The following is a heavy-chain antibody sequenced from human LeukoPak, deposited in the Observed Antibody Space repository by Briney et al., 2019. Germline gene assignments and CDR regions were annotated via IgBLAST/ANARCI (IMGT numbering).Heavy chain of an antibody. V-gene: IGHV3-23*01. CDR2: ISGSGGST. Sequence: GGSLRLSCAASGFTFSSYAMSWVRQAPGKGLEWVSAISGSGGSTYYADSVKGRFTISRDNSKNTLYLQMNGLRAEDTAVYYCAKDPGSGWNGGIFDYWGQGTLVTVSS. D-gene: IGHD6-19*01. J-gene: IGHJ4*02. CDR1: GFTFSSYA. CDR3: AKDPGSGWNGGIFDY.